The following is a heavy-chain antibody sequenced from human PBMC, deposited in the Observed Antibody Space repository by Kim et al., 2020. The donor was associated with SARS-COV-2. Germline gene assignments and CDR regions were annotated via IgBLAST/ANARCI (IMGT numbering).Heavy chain of an antibody. CDR3: ARGANHYSSGWYSGYYFDY. V-gene: IGHV4-34*01. D-gene: IGHD6-19*01. CDR2: INHSGST. Sequence: SETLSLTCAVYGGSFSGYYWSWIRQPPGKGLEWIGEINHSGSTNYNPSLKSRVTISVDTSKNQFSLKLSSVTAADTAVYYCARGANHYSSGWYSGYYFDYWGQGTLVTVSS. J-gene: IGHJ4*02. CDR1: GGSFSGYY.